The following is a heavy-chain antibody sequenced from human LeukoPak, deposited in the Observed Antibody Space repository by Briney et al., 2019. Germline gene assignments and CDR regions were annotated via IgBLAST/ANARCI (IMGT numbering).Heavy chain of an antibody. D-gene: IGHD5-18*01. J-gene: IGHJ2*01. CDR3: ARDVDTAMGRYFDL. Sequence: SETLSLTCTVSGGSISSYYWSWIRQPPGKGLEWIGYIYYSGSTNYNPSLKSRVTISVDTSKNQFSLKLSSVTAADTAVYYCARDVDTAMGRYFDLWGRGTLVTVSS. CDR1: GGSISSYY. CDR2: IYYSGST. V-gene: IGHV4-59*01.